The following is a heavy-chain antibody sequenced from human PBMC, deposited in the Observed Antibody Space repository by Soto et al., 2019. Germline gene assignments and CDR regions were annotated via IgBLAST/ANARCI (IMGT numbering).Heavy chain of an antibody. J-gene: IGHJ5*02. V-gene: IGHV3-48*03. CDR1: GFTFTSYE. CDR3: ARVRPDYDFWSGYDDL. Sequence: GVSLRLSCAASGFTFTSYERKWVRQAPGNGLEWVSYMSRGGSSIYYADSVKGRFTISRDNAKNSLYLQMNSLRAEVTAIYYCARVRPDYDFWSGYDDLWGQGTLVTVSS. CDR2: MSRGGSSI. D-gene: IGHD3-3*01.